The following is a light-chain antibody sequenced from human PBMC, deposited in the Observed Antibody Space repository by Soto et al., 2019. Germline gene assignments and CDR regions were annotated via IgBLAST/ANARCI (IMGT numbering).Light chain of an antibody. Sequence: QSGLTQPPSASGSLGQAVTISCTGTRDDVGGYNYVSWYQQHPGKAPKLMIYEGSKRPSGVSNRFSGSKSGNTASLTISGLQAEDEADYYCCSYAGSSTFLYVFGTGTKLTVL. CDR1: RDDVGGYNY. J-gene: IGLJ1*01. CDR2: EGS. CDR3: CSYAGSSTFLYV. V-gene: IGLV2-23*01.